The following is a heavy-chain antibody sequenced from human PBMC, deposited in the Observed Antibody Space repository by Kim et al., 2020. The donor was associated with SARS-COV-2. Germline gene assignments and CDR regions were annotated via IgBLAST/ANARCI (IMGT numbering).Heavy chain of an antibody. CDR3: ARGSQQLGPIDY. Sequence: SETLSLTCTVSGGSISSGGYYWSWIRQHPGKGLEWIGYIYYSGSTYYNPSLKSRATISVDTSKNQFSLKLSSVTAADTAVYYCARGSQQLGPIDYWGQGTLVTVSS. CDR1: GGSISSGGYY. CDR2: IYYSGST. V-gene: IGHV4-31*03. D-gene: IGHD6-13*01. J-gene: IGHJ4*02.